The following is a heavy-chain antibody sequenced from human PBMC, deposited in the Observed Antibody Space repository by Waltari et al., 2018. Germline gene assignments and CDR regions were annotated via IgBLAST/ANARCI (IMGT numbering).Heavy chain of an antibody. V-gene: IGHV4-4*07. CDR2: VYTTGTT. J-gene: IGHJ1*01. D-gene: IGHD3-16*01. CDR3: ARGYSDDGGEYFQH. Sequence: QVQLPESGPRLVEPWETLSLTCRISGVSISDYYRSWIRQPAGKGLEFIGRVYTTGTTDYNPSLRSRATVSVDKSKNHFSLSLTSVTAADTAIYYCARGYSDDGGEYFQHWGQGTLVSVSS. CDR1: GVSISDYY.